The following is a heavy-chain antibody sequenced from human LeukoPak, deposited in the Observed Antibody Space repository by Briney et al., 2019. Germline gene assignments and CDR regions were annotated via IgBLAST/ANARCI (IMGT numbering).Heavy chain of an antibody. CDR3: AREIWYGGFFDY. D-gene: IGHD1-26*01. J-gene: IGHJ4*02. CDR1: GVSISNYY. CDR2: IYYSGNT. Sequence: SETLSLTCTVSGVSISNYYWRWIRRPPGKGLEWIGYIYYSGNTYYNPSLESRVTISVDTSKNQFSLKLSSVTAADTAVYYCAREIWYGGFFDYWGPGTLVTVSS. V-gene: IGHV4-59*01.